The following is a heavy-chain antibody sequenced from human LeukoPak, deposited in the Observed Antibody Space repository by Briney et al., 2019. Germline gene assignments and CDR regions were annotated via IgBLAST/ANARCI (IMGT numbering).Heavy chain of an antibody. J-gene: IGHJ4*02. CDR3: ARGRYNWNFDY. Sequence: AGGSLRLSCAASGFTFSSYAMSWVRQAPGKGLEWVSVISGSAGSTYYADSVKGRFTISRDNSKNTLYLQMGSLRAEDMAVYYCARGRYNWNFDYWGQGSLVTVSS. D-gene: IGHD1-1*01. CDR1: GFTFSSYA. V-gene: IGHV3-23*01. CDR2: ISGSAGST.